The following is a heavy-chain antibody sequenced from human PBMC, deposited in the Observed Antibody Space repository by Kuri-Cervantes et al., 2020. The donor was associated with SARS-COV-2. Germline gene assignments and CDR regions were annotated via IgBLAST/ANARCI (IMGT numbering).Heavy chain of an antibody. D-gene: IGHD1-26*01. J-gene: IGHJ3*02. Sequence: SVKVSCKASGYTFTSYAMNWVRQAPGQGLEWMGGIIPILGIANYAQKFPGRVTITADKSTSTAYMELSSLRSEDTAVYYCARGLSDSGSYSAFDIWGQGTMVTVSS. CDR1: GYTFTSYA. V-gene: IGHV1-69*10. CDR3: ARGLSDSGSYSAFDI. CDR2: IIPILGIA.